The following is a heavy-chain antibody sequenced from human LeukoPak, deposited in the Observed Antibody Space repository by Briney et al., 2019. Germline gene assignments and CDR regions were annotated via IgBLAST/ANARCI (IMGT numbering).Heavy chain of an antibody. CDR3: ARIQSSTGGGFDI. V-gene: IGHV5-51*01. D-gene: IGHD2-8*02. CDR1: GYSFINYW. CDR2: IHTGDFDT. J-gene: IGHJ3*02. Sequence: GESLKTSCKGSGYSFINYWIAWVRQKPGKGLEWMGIIHTGDFDTRYSPSFQGQVTISADKSISTAYLQWSSLKGSDTAMYFCARIQSSTGGGFDIWAQGTMVIVSS.